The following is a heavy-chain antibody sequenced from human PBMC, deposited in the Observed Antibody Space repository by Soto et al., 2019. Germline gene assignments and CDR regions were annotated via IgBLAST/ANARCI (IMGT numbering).Heavy chain of an antibody. Sequence: SVKISCMASGGTFSSYAISWVRHAPGQGLEWMGGIIPIFGTANYAQKFQGRVTITADKSTSTAYMELSRLRSEDTAVYSCARKDRSFGNYYYGLDVWGRGPTVSVSS. D-gene: IGHD3-10*01. CDR2: IIPIFGTA. CDR1: GGTFSSYA. V-gene: IGHV1-69*06. J-gene: IGHJ6*02. CDR3: ARKDRSFGNYYYGLDV.